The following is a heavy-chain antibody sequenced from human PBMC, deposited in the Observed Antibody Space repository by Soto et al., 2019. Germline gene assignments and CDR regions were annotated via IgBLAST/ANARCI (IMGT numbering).Heavy chain of an antibody. V-gene: IGHV4-38-2*02. CDR2: IFHSGNS. CDR1: GSSMSGFY. Sequence: KSSETLSLTCAVSGSSMSGFYWGWVRQPPGKGLEWIGSIFHSGNSYYNPSLKSRVILSVDTSKNQFSLNLTAAIAADTAVYYCEREDDGMDVWGQGTPVTVSS. J-gene: IGHJ6*02. CDR3: EREDDGMDV.